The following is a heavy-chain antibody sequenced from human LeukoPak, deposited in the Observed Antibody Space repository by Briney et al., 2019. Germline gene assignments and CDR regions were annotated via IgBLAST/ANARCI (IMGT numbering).Heavy chain of an antibody. V-gene: IGHV4-39*01. J-gene: IGHJ4*02. CDR2: IYYSGST. CDR1: GGSISSSSYY. D-gene: IGHD4-17*01. Sequence: PSETLSLTCTVSGGSISSSSYYWGWIRQPPGKGLEWIGSIYYSGSTYYNPSLKSRVTISVDTSKNQFSLKLSSVTAAGTAVYYCARVGGDYNPPGFDYWGQGTLVTVSS. CDR3: ARVGGDYNPPGFDY.